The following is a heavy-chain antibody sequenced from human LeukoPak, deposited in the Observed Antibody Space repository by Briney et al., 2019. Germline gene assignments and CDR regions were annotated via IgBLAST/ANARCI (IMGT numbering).Heavy chain of an antibody. CDR2: INQDGSER. V-gene: IGHV3-7*01. D-gene: IGHD6-13*01. CDR3: ARDSEYSSSFAFDI. Sequence: GGSLRLSCAASGFTFSSHWMTWVRQAPGKGLEWVANINQDGSERYYVDSVKGRFTISRDNAKNSLYLQMNSLGAEDTAVYYCARDSEYSSSFAFDIWGQGTMVTVSS. CDR1: GFTFSSHW. J-gene: IGHJ3*02.